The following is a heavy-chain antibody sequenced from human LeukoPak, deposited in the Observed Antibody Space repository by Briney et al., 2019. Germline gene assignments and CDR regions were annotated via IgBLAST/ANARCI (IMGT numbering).Heavy chain of an antibody. V-gene: IGHV1-69*13. CDR1: GGTFSSYA. CDR3: ARDARWPRGTYFDY. Sequence: GASMKVSCKASGGTFSSYAISWVRQAPRQGLEWMGGIIPIFGTANYAQKFQGRVTITADESTSTAYMELSSLRSEDTAVYYCARDARWPRGTYFDYWGQGTLVTVSS. D-gene: IGHD4-23*01. CDR2: IIPIFGTA. J-gene: IGHJ4*02.